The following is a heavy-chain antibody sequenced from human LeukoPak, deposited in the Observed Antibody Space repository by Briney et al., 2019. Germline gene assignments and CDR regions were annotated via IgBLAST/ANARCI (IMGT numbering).Heavy chain of an antibody. CDR2: IIPIFGTA. Sequence: SVKVSCTASGGTFSSYAISWVRQAPGQGLEWMGGIIPIFGTANYAQKFQGRVTMTEDTSTDTAYMELSSLRSEDTAVYYCATDFRTYGDYGYYGMDVWGQGTTVTVSS. V-gene: IGHV1-69*06. CDR1: GGTFSSYA. D-gene: IGHD4-17*01. CDR3: ATDFRTYGDYGYYGMDV. J-gene: IGHJ6*02.